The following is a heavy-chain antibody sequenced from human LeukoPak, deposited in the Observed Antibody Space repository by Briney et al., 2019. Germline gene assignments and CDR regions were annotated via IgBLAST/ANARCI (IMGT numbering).Heavy chain of an antibody. Sequence: ASVKVSCKASGYTXTGYYIQWVRQAPGQGLEWMGWINPISDDTNYAQKFHGRVTMTRDTSMNTAYMQLSRLRSDDTAMYHCAMHYDRSGYYYVYWGQGTLVTVSS. CDR3: AMHYDRSGYYYVY. J-gene: IGHJ4*02. CDR1: GYTXTGYY. D-gene: IGHD3-22*01. CDR2: INPISDDT. V-gene: IGHV1-2*02.